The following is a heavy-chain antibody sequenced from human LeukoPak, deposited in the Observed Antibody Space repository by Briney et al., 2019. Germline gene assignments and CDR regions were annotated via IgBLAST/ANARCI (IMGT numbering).Heavy chain of an antibody. Sequence: PSETLSLTCTVSGGSTSTTNYYWGWIRQPPGKGLEWIGSIYYTGGTYYNPSLKSRVTISLDTSKNQFSLKLSSVTAADTAVYYCTREGAGTIVDYWGQGTLVTVSS. CDR1: GGSTSTTNYY. D-gene: IGHD6-19*01. V-gene: IGHV4-39*07. CDR3: TREGAGTIVDY. J-gene: IGHJ4*02. CDR2: IYYTGGT.